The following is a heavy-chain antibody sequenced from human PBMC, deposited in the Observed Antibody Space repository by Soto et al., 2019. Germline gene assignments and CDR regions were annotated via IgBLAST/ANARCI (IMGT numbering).Heavy chain of an antibody. V-gene: IGHV3-23*01. Sequence: EVQLLESGGGLVQPGGSLRLSCAASGFTFSSYAMNWVRQAPGKGLEWVSVIGGSGSSTYYADSVKGRFTISRDNSKNTLYLQMNSLRAEDTAVYYCASRSSGWYFDYWGQGTLVTVSS. CDR1: GFTFSSYA. CDR3: ASRSSGWYFDY. J-gene: IGHJ4*02. D-gene: IGHD6-19*01. CDR2: IGGSGSST.